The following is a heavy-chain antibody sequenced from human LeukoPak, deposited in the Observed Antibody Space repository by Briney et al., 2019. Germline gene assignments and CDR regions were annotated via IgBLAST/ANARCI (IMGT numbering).Heavy chain of an antibody. D-gene: IGHD3-3*01. V-gene: IGHV4-30-2*01. CDR3: ARAELSITIFGVVIPYYFDY. J-gene: IGHJ4*02. Sequence: SQTLSLTCTVSGGSISSGGYYWSWIRQPPGKGLEWIGYIYHSGSTYYNPSLKSRVTISVDRSKNQFSLKLSSVTAADTAVYYCARAELSITIFGVVIPYYFDYRGQGTLVTVSS. CDR2: IYHSGST. CDR1: GGSISSGGYY.